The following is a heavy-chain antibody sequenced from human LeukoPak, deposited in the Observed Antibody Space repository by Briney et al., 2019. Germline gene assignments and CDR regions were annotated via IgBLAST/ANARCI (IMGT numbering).Heavy chain of an antibody. CDR3: ARALTRDALDL. CDR2: IYSGGST. J-gene: IGHJ3*01. Sequence: GRSLRLSCAASGFTVSSNYMSWVRQAPGKGLEWVSVIYSGGSTYYADSVKGRFTISRDNSKNTLYLQMNSLRAEDTAVYYCARALTRDALDLWGQGTMVTVSS. CDR1: GFTVSSNY. V-gene: IGHV3-53*01.